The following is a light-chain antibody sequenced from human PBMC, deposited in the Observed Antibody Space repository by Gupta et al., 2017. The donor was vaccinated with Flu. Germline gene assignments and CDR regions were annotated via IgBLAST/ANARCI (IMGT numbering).Light chain of an antibody. Sequence: SYDLTQPPSVSVSPGQTARITCSGEALPKQYAYWYQQKPGQAPVLVIFKDSERPSGIPERFSGSSSGTTVTLTISGVQAEDEADYYCQSADSSGTYEVFGGGTKLTVL. V-gene: IGLV3-25*02. CDR2: KDS. CDR1: ALPKQY. CDR3: QSADSSGTYEV. J-gene: IGLJ3*02.